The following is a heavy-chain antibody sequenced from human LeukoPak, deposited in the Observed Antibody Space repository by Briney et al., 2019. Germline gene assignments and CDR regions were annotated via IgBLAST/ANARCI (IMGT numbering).Heavy chain of an antibody. D-gene: IGHD6-6*01. CDR3: ARDVNEYSSSSGDY. J-gene: IGHJ4*02. Sequence: GASVKVSCKASGYTFTGYYMHWVRQAPGQGLEWMGWINPNSGGTNYAQKFQGRVTMTRDTSISTAYMELSRLRSDDTAVCYCARDVNEYSSSSGDYWGQGTLVTVSS. CDR2: INPNSGGT. V-gene: IGHV1-2*02. CDR1: GYTFTGYY.